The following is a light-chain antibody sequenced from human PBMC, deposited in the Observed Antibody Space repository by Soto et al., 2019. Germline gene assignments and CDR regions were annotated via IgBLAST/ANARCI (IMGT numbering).Light chain of an antibody. CDR3: QQYGSSPPSWT. V-gene: IGKV3-20*01. CDR2: GAS. Sequence: ETVLTQSPGTLSLSPGERATLSCRASQSVSSSYLAWYQQKPGQAPRLLIYGASSRATGIPDRFNGSGSGTDFTLTISRLEPEDFAVYYCQQYGSSPPSWTFGQGTKVEIK. J-gene: IGKJ1*01. CDR1: QSVSSSY.